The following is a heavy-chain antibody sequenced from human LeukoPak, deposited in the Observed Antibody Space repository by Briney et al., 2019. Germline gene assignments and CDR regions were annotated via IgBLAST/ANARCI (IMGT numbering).Heavy chain of an antibody. J-gene: IGHJ3*02. CDR3: AKDQGVLEWLLYAFHI. CDR1: GFTFSSYA. CDR2: ISGSGGST. Sequence: GGSLRLSCAASGFTFSSYAMSWVRQAPGKGLEWVSAISGSGGSTYYADSVKGRFTISRDNSKNTLYLQMNSLRAEDTAVYYCAKDQGVLEWLLYAFHIWGQGTRVTVSS. V-gene: IGHV3-23*01. D-gene: IGHD3-3*01.